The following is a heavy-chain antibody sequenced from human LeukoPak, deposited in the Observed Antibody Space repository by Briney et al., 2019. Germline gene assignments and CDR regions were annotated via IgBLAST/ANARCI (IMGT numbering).Heavy chain of an antibody. V-gene: IGHV3-48*03. D-gene: IGHD3-16*01. CDR1: GFTFSSYE. Sequence: GGSLRLSCAASGFTFSSYEMNWVRQAPGKGLEWVSYISSSGDTIYYADSVKGRFTISRDNAKNSLYLQMNSLRAEDTAVYYCAKDDDWGRYKHWGQGTLVTVSS. CDR3: AKDDDWGRYKH. J-gene: IGHJ1*01. CDR2: ISSSGDTI.